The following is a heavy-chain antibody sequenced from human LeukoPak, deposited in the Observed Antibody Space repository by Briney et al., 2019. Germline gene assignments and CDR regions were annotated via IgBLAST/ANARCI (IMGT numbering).Heavy chain of an antibody. V-gene: IGHV3-21*01. D-gene: IGHD2-21*02. CDR1: GFTFSGYS. J-gene: IGHJ4*02. CDR2: ISSSSSYI. Sequence: GGSLRLPCAASGFTFSGYSMNWVRQAPGKGLEWVSSISSSSSYIYYADPVKGRFTISRDNAKNSLYLQMNSLRAEDTAVYYCARVSAEQVVTAILGRIDYWGRGTLVTVSS. CDR3: ARVSAEQVVTAILGRIDY.